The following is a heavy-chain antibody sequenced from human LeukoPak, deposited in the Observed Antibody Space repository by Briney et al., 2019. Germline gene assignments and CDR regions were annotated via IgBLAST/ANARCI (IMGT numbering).Heavy chain of an antibody. CDR1: GXTVNSNY. J-gene: IGHJ4*02. Sequence: GGSLRLSCAASGXTVNSNYVSWVRQAPGKGLEWVSVIYGGGSTYYSDYVKGRFTISRDNYKNTLYLQMNSLRAEDTAVYYCAKDRGVYDSSGYYTYYFDYWGQGTLVTVSS. CDR2: IYGGGST. D-gene: IGHD3-22*01. CDR3: AKDRGVYDSSGYYTYYFDY. V-gene: IGHV3-66*01.